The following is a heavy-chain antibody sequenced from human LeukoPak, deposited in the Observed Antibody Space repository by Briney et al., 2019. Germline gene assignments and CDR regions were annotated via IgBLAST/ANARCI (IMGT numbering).Heavy chain of an antibody. CDR1: GYTFTGYY. CDR2: INPNSGGT. J-gene: IGHJ4*02. D-gene: IGHD3-9*01. Sequence: ASVKVSCKASGYTFTGYYMHWVRQAPGQGLEWMGWINPNSGGTNYAQKFQGRVTMTRDTSISTAYVELSRLRSDDTAVYYCARADPSLYYDILTGYLDAPYFDYWGQGTLVTVSS. V-gene: IGHV1-2*02. CDR3: ARADPSLYYDILTGYLDAPYFDY.